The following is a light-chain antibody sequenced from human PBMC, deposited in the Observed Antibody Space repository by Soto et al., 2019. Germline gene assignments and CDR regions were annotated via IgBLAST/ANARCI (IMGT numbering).Light chain of an antibody. V-gene: IGKV3-11*01. CDR1: QSVRNY. Sequence: EIVLTQSPATLSLSPGERATLSCRASQSVRNYLAWYQQKPGQAPRLLIYDASNRATGIPGRFSGSGSGTDFPLTISSLEPEDFAVYYCQPRSNWPWTFGQGTKVEIK. CDR2: DAS. CDR3: QPRSNWPWT. J-gene: IGKJ1*01.